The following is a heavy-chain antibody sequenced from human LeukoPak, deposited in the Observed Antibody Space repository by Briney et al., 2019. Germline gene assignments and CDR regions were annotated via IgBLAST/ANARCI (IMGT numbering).Heavy chain of an antibody. J-gene: IGHJ6*02. CDR2: ISSTGST. V-gene: IGHV4-61*02. CDR3: ARDPGYSYGPWPYYYYGMDV. D-gene: IGHD5-18*01. Sequence: PSQTLSLTCTVSGGSISSGGHYWSWIRQPAGKGLEYLGRISSTGSTNYNPSLRSRVTISADTSKNHFSLKLSSVTAADTAVYYCARDPGYSYGPWPYYYYGMDVWGQGTTVTVSS. CDR1: GGSISSGGHY.